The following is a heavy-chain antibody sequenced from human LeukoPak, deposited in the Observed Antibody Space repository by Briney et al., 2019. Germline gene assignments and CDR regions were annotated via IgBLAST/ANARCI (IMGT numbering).Heavy chain of an antibody. CDR2: ISSSSSYI. D-gene: IGHD3-10*01. CDR1: GFTFSSYS. CDR3: ARITMVRGVNLGFDY. Sequence: GGSLRLSCAASGFTFSSYSMNWVRQAPGKGLEWVSSISSSSSYIYYADSVKGRFTISRDNAKNSLYLQMNSLRAEDTAVYYCARITMVRGVNLGFDYWGQGTPVTVSS. J-gene: IGHJ4*02. V-gene: IGHV3-21*01.